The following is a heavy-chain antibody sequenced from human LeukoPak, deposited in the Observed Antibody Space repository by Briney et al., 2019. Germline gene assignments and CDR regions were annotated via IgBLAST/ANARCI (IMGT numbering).Heavy chain of an antibody. V-gene: IGHV3-21*01. Sequence: GGSLRLSCAASGFSIKSYSMTWVRQAPGKGLEWVATISSSGGYIYYADSVKGRFTISRDTVQNSLFLQLNSLRVEDTAVYNCARLRDTVTSASDYWGQGTLVTVSS. CDR3: ARLRDTVTSASDY. D-gene: IGHD5-18*01. CDR1: GFSIKSYS. J-gene: IGHJ4*02. CDR2: ISSSGGYI.